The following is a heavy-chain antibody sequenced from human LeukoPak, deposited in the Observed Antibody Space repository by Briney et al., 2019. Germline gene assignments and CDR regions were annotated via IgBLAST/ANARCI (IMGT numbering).Heavy chain of an antibody. CDR1: GGSISSGGYS. D-gene: IGHD5-24*01. J-gene: IGHJ4*02. V-gene: IGHV4-30-2*01. CDR3: ARGGDDYNPIDY. Sequence: SQTLSLTCAVSGGSISSGGYSWSWLRQPPGTGLEWIGYIYHSGSTYYNPSLKSRVTISVDRSKNQFSLKLSSVTAADTAVYYCARGGDDYNPIDYWGQGTLVTVSS. CDR2: IYHSGST.